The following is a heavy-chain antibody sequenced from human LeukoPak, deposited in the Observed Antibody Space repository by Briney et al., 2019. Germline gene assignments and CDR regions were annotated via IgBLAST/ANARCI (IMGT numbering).Heavy chain of an antibody. CDR1: GDSMSSFY. CDR2: IYYSGST. Sequence: SETLSLTCTVSGDSMSSFYWSWVRQPPGKGLEWIGYIYYSGSTNYNPSLKSRVTISLDTSKNQFSLRLSSVNAADTAVYYCVREGWQWLVHAFDIWGQGTMVTGSS. CDR3: VREGWQWLVHAFDI. J-gene: IGHJ3*02. V-gene: IGHV4-59*01. D-gene: IGHD6-19*01.